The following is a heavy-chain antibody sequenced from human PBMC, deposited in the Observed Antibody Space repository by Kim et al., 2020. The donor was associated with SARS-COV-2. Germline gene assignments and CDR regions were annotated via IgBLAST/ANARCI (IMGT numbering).Heavy chain of an antibody. CDR2: IYSADSRT. V-gene: IGHV5-51*01. CDR3: VRDKDWSSDY. Sequence: GESLKISCKGSGYTFANYWIAWVRLMPGKGLEWMGIIYSADSRTVYSPSFRGQVTISVDKSISTAYLQWSSLKASDTAMYYCVRDKDWSSDYWGQGTLVTVPS. J-gene: IGHJ4*02. D-gene: IGHD1-1*01. CDR1: GYTFANYW.